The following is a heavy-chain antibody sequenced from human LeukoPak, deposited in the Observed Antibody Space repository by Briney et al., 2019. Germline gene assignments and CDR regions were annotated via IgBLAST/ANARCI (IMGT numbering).Heavy chain of an antibody. D-gene: IGHD3-16*02. J-gene: IGHJ6*04. CDR2: ISYDGSNK. Sequence: PGGSLRLSCAASGFTFSSYAMHWVRQAPGKGLEWVAVISYDGSNKYYADSVKGRFTISRDNSKNTLYLQMNSLRAEDTAVYYCAKDSNFGGYRPRLLMDVWGKGTTVTVSS. CDR3: AKDSNFGGYRPRLLMDV. CDR1: GFTFSSYA. V-gene: IGHV3-30-3*01.